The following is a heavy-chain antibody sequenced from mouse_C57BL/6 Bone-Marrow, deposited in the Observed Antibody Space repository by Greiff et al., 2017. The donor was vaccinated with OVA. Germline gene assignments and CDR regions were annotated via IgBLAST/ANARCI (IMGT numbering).Heavy chain of an antibody. J-gene: IGHJ3*01. D-gene: IGHD2-4*01. Sequence: QVHVKQPGAELVKPGASVKMSCKASGYTFTSYWITWVKQRPGQGLEWIGDIYPGSGSTNYNEKFKSKATMTVDTSSSTAYMQLSSLTSEDSAVYYGGRDYDYDAYGGQGTLVTVSA. CDR2: IYPGSGST. CDR3: GRDYDYDAY. V-gene: IGHV1-55*01. CDR1: GYTFTSYW.